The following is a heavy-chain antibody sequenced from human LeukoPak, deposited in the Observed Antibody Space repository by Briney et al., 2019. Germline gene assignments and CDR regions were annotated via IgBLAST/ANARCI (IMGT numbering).Heavy chain of an antibody. CDR1: GFTFSSYE. D-gene: IGHD6-19*01. CDR3: ARVSRIAVAGDY. CDR2: ISSSGSTI. V-gene: IGHV3-48*03. Sequence: GGSLRLSCAASGFTFSSYEMNWVRQAPGKGLEWVSYISSSGSTIYYADSVKGRFTISRDNAKNSLYLQMNSLRAEDTAVYYCARVSRIAVAGDYWGQGTLVTVSS. J-gene: IGHJ4*02.